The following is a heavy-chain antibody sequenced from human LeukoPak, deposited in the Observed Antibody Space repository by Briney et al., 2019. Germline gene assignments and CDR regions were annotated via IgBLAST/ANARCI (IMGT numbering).Heavy chain of an antibody. J-gene: IGHJ3*02. V-gene: IGHV1-18*01. D-gene: IGHD3-22*01. CDR2: ISAYNGNT. Sequence: ASVEVSCKASGYTFTSYGISWVRQAPGQGLEWMGWISAYNGNTNYAQKLQGRVTMTTDTSTSTAYMELRSLRSDDTAVYYCARANYDSSGHYYLLAFDIWGQGTMVTVSS. CDR1: GYTFTSYG. CDR3: ARANYDSSGHYYLLAFDI.